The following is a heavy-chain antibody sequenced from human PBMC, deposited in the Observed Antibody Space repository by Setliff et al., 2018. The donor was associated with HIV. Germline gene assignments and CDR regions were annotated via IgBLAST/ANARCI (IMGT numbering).Heavy chain of an antibody. CDR3: ARDNWDYGGVDY. D-gene: IGHD1-7*01. J-gene: IGHJ4*02. CDR2: INPNSGGT. V-gene: IGHV1-2*02. Sequence: ASVKVSCKASGYTFSDYYMHWVRQAPGQGLEWMGWINPNSGGTNYAQKFQGRVNMTRDTSTSTAYMELRSLRSDDTAVYYCARDNWDYGGVDYWGQGTLVTVSS. CDR1: GYTFSDYY.